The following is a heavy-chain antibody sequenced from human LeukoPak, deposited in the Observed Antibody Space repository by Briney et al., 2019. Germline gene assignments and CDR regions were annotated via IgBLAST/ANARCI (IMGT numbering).Heavy chain of an antibody. CDR1: GFSLSSYS. CDR3: ARNYGDYCLDY. D-gene: IGHD4-17*01. Sequence: GGSLRLSCAASGFSLSSYSINWVRQAPGKGLEWVSHISGSSSAIYYTDSVKGRFTISRDNGNNLLFLQMNSLRAEDTAVYYCARNYGDYCLDYWGQGTLVTVSS. J-gene: IGHJ4*02. V-gene: IGHV3-48*04. CDR2: ISGSSSAI.